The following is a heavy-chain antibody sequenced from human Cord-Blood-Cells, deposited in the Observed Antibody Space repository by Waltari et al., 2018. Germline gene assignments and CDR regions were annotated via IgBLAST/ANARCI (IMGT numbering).Heavy chain of an antibody. CDR1: GFTFSSHA. J-gene: IGHJ3*02. Sequence: EVQLLESGGGLVQPGGSLRLSFGASGFTFSSHAMSWVPQAPGKGREWVSAISGSGGSTYYADSVKGRFTSSRDNSKNTLYLQMNSLRAEDTAVYYCAKDLGQGDAFDIWGQWTMVTVSS. CDR2: ISGSGGST. V-gene: IGHV3-23*01. CDR3: AKDLGQGDAFDI.